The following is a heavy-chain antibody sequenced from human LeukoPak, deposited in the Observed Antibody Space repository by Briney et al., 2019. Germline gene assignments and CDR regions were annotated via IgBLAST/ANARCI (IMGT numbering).Heavy chain of an antibody. Sequence: GGSLRLSCAASGFTFSSYWMHWVRQAPGKGLVWVSRINSDGSSTSYADSVKGRFTISRDNSKNTLYLQMNSLRAEDTAVYYCASMVFSLQGSLYCGGDCYYYGMDVWGQGTTVTVSS. D-gene: IGHD2-21*01. CDR2: INSDGSST. CDR1: GFTFSSYW. J-gene: IGHJ6*02. CDR3: ASMVFSLQGSLYCGGDCYYYGMDV. V-gene: IGHV3-74*01.